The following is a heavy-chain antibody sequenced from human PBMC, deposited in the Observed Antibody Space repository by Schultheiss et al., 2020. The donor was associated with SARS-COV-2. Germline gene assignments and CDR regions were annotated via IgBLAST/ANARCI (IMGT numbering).Heavy chain of an antibody. V-gene: IGHV3-23*01. D-gene: IGHD2-15*01. Sequence: GGSLRLSCAASGFTFSSYAMSWVRQAPGKGLEWVSAISGSGGSTYYADSVKGRFTISRDNSKNTLYLQMNSLKTEDTAVYYCTRCGGSCLFGANFDYWGQGTLVTVSS. CDR3: TRCGGSCLFGANFDY. CDR2: ISGSGGST. J-gene: IGHJ4*02. CDR1: GFTFSSYA.